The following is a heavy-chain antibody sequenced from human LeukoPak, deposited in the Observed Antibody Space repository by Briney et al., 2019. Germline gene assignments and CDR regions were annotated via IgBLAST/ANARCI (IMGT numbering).Heavy chain of an antibody. CDR2: IYSGGST. CDR1: GFTVSSNY. CDR3: ARDRPYGSVDY. J-gene: IGHJ4*02. D-gene: IGHD4-11*01. Sequence: GGSLRLSCAASGFTVSSNYMSWVRQAQGKGLEWVSVIYSGGSTYYADSVKGRFTISRDNSKNTLYLQMNSLRAEDTAVYYCARDRPYGSVDYWGQGTLVTVSS. V-gene: IGHV3-66*01.